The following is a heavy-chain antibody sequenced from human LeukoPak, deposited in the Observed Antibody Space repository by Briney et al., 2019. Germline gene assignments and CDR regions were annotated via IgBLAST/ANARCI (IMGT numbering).Heavy chain of an antibody. J-gene: IGHJ4*02. CDR1: GFTFSSHG. V-gene: IGHV3-33*01. D-gene: IGHD3-3*01. CDR3: AREASGYYRDF. CDR2: IWYDGSKT. Sequence: GGSLRLSCAASGFTFSSHGMHWVRQAPGKGLDWVAVIWYDGSKTLYAASVKGRFTISRDDSKNTLYLQMNSLRAEDTAVYYCAREASGYYRDFWGQGTLVTVSS.